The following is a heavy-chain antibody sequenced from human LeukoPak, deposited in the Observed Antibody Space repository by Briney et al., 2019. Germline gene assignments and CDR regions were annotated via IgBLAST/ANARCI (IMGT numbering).Heavy chain of an antibody. D-gene: IGHD5-18*01. V-gene: IGHV3-21*01. CDR2: ISSSSYI. Sequence: PGGSLRLSCAASGFTFSSYSMNWVRQAPGKGLEWVSSISSSSYIYYADSVKGRFTISRDNAKNSLYLQMNSLRAEDTAVYYCARGSGYSYGSDNYYFDYWGQGTLVTVSS. CDR3: ARGSGYSYGSDNYYFDY. J-gene: IGHJ4*02. CDR1: GFTFSSYS.